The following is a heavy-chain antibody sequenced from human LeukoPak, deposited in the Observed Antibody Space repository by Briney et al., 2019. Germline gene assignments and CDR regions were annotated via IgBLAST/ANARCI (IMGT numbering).Heavy chain of an antibody. J-gene: IGHJ4*02. CDR2: ISGHQGNT. Sequence: GASVKVSCKASGYTFTNYGITWVRQAPGQGLEWMGWISGHQGNTKYAQNFQGRVTMTIDTSTSTAYMDLRSLRSDDTAIYFCARSDLATITAGPFEYWGQGTLVVVSS. CDR1: GYTFTNYG. D-gene: IGHD5-12*01. CDR3: ARSDLATITAGPFEY. V-gene: IGHV1-18*01.